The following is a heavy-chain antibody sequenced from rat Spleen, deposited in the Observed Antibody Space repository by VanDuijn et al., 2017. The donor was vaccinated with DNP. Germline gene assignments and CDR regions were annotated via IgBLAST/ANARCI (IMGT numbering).Heavy chain of an antibody. Sequence: VQLKESGPGLVQPSQSLSLTCSVTGYSITSHYWGWIRKFPGNKLEYIGHISYSGRTNYNPSLKSRLSITRDTSKNHFFLHLNSVTTEDTATYYCARWTRYFDYWGQGVMVTVSS. CDR3: ARWTRYFDY. J-gene: IGHJ2*01. CDR2: ISYSGRT. V-gene: IGHV3-1*01. CDR1: GYSITSHY. D-gene: IGHD1-7*01.